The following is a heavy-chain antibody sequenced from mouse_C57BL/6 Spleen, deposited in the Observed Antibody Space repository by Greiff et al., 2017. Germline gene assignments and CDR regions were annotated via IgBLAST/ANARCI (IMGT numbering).Heavy chain of an antibody. D-gene: IGHD4-1*01. Sequence: VQLKESGPELVKPGASVKISCKASGYSFTGYYMNWVKQSPEKSLEWIGEINPSTGGTTYNQKFKAKATLTVDKSSSTAYMQLKSLTSEDSAVYYCARAWEFAYWGQGTLVTVSA. CDR2: INPSTGGT. CDR1: GYSFTGYY. J-gene: IGHJ3*01. CDR3: ARAWEFAY. V-gene: IGHV1-42*01.